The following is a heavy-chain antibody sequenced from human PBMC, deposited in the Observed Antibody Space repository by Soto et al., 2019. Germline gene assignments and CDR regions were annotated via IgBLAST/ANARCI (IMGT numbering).Heavy chain of an antibody. V-gene: IGHV3-13*01. J-gene: IGHJ6*02. CDR2: IGAAGDT. Sequence: GGSLRLSPIASGLTFNNYDIDWVRQATGKGLEWLSGIGAAGDTYYPGAVNGRFTISRDNARNSLYLQMNSLSAADTAVYYCVRGVLGPGDYYYGMDVWGQGTTVTVSS. D-gene: IGHD2-8*02. CDR3: VRGVLGPGDYYYGMDV. CDR1: GLTFNNYD.